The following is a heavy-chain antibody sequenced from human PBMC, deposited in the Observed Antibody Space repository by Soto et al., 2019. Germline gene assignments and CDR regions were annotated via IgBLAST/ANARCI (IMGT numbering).Heavy chain of an antibody. J-gene: IGHJ4*02. CDR3: ARGSVDTVDSSGFSDC. CDR2: IDHSGGT. Sequence: PSDTLSLTCDVQGGSFCAYYWSGIRQPPGKGMAWIGEIDHSGGTSYNPSRKSRVTISVDTSKRQFSLKLTSVTAADRAVYYCARGSVDTVDSSGFSDCWGQGTPVTVSS. CDR1: GGSFCAYY. D-gene: IGHD3-22*01. V-gene: IGHV4-34*01.